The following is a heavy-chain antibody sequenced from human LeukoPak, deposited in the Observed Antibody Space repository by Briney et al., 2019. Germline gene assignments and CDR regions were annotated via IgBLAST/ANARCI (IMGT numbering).Heavy chain of an antibody. D-gene: IGHD1-1*01. CDR2: VPYGGSND. V-gene: IGHV3-30*02. Sequence: GGSLRLSCVASGFTFSSYNMHWVRQAPGKGLEWMTFVPYGGSNDYYADSVKGRLTISRDNSKNTLYLQMNSLRAEDAAVYYCARGVMGRPSTKFDPWGQGTLVTVSS. CDR1: GFTFSSYN. CDR3: ARGVMGRPSTKFDP. J-gene: IGHJ5*02.